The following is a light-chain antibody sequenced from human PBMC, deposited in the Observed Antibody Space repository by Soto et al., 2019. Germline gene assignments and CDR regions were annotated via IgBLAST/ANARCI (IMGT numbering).Light chain of an antibody. J-gene: IGLJ2*01. CDR1: SSDVCGYNY. CDR3: SSYTSSSTLVV. Sequence: QSALTQPASVSGSPGQSITISCTGTSSDVCGYNYVSWYQQHPGKAPKLMIYDVSNRPSGVSNRFSGSKSGNTASLTISGLQAEEEADYYCSSYTSSSTLVVFGGGTKFTVL. V-gene: IGLV2-14*01. CDR2: DVS.